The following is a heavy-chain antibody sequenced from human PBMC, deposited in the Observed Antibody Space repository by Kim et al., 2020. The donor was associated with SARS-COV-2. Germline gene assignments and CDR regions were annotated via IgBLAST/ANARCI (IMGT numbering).Heavy chain of an antibody. CDR2: IYHSGST. V-gene: IGHV4-4*02. CDR1: GGSISSSNW. D-gene: IGHD2-2*01. Sequence: SETLSLTCAVSGGSISSSNWWSWVRQPPGKGLEWIGEIYHSGSTNYNPSLKSRVTISVDKSKNQFSLKLSSVTAADTAVYYCARYCSSTSCYDPNDYYYYGMDVWGQGPTVTVSS. CDR3: ARYCSSTSCYDPNDYYYYGMDV. J-gene: IGHJ6*02.